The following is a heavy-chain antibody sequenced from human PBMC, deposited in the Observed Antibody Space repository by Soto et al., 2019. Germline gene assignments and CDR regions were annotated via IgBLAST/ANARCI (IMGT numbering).Heavy chain of an antibody. CDR3: AHRLDQAYGDYPEAFDV. CDR2: IYWDDDK. J-gene: IGHJ3*01. V-gene: IGHV2-5*02. D-gene: IGHD4-17*01. CDR1: GFSLNTTVEG. Sequence: QITLRESGPTPVEPTQSLTLTSTFSGFSLNTTVEGLGWIRQPPGKALEWLAVIYWDDDKRYSPSLKTRLTITKDTSKNQVVLTMTNMAPVYTATYYCAHRLDQAYGDYPEAFDVWGQGTTVTVSS.